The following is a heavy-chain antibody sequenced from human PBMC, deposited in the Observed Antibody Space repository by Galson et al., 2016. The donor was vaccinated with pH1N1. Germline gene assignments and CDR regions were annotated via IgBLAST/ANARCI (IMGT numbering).Heavy chain of an antibody. Sequence: SLRLSCAASGFIFSGCSMTCVRQAPGTGLEWVSSITSVSFFISYEDAVKVRFTISSDNAKYSLTPQMNSRSVEDTDLYYYARDRSGRGVGSSYDMDVWGQGTTVTVSS. V-gene: IGHV3-21*04. CDR1: GFIFSGCS. CDR2: ITSVSFFI. J-gene: IGHJ6*02. D-gene: IGHD3-10*01. CDR3: ARDRSGRGVGSSYDMDV.